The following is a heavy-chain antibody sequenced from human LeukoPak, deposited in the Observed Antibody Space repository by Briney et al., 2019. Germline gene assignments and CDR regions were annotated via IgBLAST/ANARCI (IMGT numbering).Heavy chain of an antibody. Sequence: ASVKVSCKASGYTFTGYDFNWVRQATGQRPEWMGRMSPNSGDTGYAQKFQDRVTMTRNTSISTAYMELSSLRSDDTAVYYCARGPPNWGYDYWGPGTLVTASS. D-gene: IGHD7-27*01. J-gene: IGHJ4*02. CDR1: GYTFTGYD. CDR2: MSPNSGDT. CDR3: ARGPPNWGYDY. V-gene: IGHV1-8*01.